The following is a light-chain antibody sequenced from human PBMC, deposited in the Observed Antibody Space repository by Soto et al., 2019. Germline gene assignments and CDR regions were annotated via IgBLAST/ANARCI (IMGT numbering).Light chain of an antibody. CDR1: STNIGDNY. J-gene: IGLJ1*01. CDR2: DND. V-gene: IGLV1-51*01. Sequence: QSVLTQPPSVSAAPGQRVIISCSGSSTNIGDNYVSWYQHLPGTAPKLVVYDNDRRPSELPGRFSGSKSGTSATLVITGLQTGGAADGYCGPWEDSLVGHVCGAGTKVTVL. CDR3: GPWEDSLVGHV.